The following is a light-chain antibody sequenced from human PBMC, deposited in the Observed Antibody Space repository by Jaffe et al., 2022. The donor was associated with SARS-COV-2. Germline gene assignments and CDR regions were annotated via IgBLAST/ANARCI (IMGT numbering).Light chain of an antibody. Sequence: DVQMTQSPSTVSASVGDRVTITCRASQSVNSWLAWSQKKPGKAPKLLIYKASTLESGVPSRFSGSGSGTEFTLTISGLQPNDSATYYCQQYNHYSTFGQGTKVEI. V-gene: IGKV1-5*03. CDR3: QQYNHYST. J-gene: IGKJ1*01. CDR2: KAS. CDR1: QSVNSW.